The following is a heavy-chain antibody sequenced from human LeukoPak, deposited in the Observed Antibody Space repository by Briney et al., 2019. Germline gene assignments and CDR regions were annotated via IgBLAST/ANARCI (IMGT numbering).Heavy chain of an antibody. CDR2: TYTGGNS. CDR3: LRVDDTNGHNWFDP. V-gene: IGHV3-53*01. CDR1: GFTVSSIH. Sequence: GGSLRLSCAASGFTVSSIHMVWVRQAPGKGLEWVSVTYTGGNSYYADSVKGRFTISRDNAKSTLYLQMNSLTVEDTAVYYCLRVDDTNGHNWFDPWGQGTLVTVSS. D-gene: IGHD2-8*01. J-gene: IGHJ5*02.